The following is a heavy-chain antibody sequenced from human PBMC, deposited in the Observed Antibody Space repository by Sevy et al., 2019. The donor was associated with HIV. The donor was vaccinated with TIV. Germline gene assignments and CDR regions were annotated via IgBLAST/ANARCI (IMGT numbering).Heavy chain of an antibody. D-gene: IGHD2-21*01. V-gene: IGHV3-23*01. CDR3: AKESLDGYY. Sequence: GGSLRLSCAASGLSFNTYVMSWVRQAPGKGLQWVPTISPNGGSTYYADSVKGRFTISRDNSRNTVFLQVNSLRAEDTAVYYCAKESLDGYYWGQGTLVTVSS. CDR1: GLSFNTYV. J-gene: IGHJ4*02. CDR2: ISPNGGST.